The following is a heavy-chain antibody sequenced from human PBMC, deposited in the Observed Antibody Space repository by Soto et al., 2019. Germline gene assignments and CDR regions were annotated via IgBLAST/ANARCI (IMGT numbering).Heavy chain of an antibody. J-gene: IGHJ5*02. CDR2: INTYNGNT. Sequence: QVQLVQSGAEVKKPGASVKVSCKASGYSFTGLGISWVRQAPGQGLEWMGWINTYNGNTNYAQKFQGRVTMTTDTTTSTVYMELKSLRSDDTAVYYCARVEGLLWFGDLRSNWFDPWGQGTLVIVSS. D-gene: IGHD3-10*01. CDR3: ARVEGLLWFGDLRSNWFDP. V-gene: IGHV1-18*01. CDR1: GYSFTGLG.